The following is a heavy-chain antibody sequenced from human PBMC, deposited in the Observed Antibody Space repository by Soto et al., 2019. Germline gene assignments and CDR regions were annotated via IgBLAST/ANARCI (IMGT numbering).Heavy chain of an antibody. V-gene: IGHV3-21*01. J-gene: IGHJ4*02. CDR2: ISGSGNYT. D-gene: IGHD4-4*01. CDR3: AREGINNYNEYYFDS. CDR1: GFTFSTYS. Sequence: SGGSLRLFCAASGFTFSTYSMNWVRQAPGKGLEWVSSISGSGNYTHYADFLRGRFTISRDNAKTSLYLQMNSLRAEDTAVYYCAREGINNYNEYYFDSRGQGTVVTVSS.